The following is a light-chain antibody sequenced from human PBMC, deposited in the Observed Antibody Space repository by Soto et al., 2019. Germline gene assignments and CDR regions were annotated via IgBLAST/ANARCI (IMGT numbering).Light chain of an antibody. V-gene: IGKV3-15*01. J-gene: IGKJ2*01. CDR2: GAS. CDR3: QQYNNWPPYT. CDR1: QSVSSS. Sequence: EIVMTQSPATLSVSPGEGATLSCRASQSVSSSLAWYQQKPGQAPRLLIYGASTRATGIPARFSGSGSGTEFTLTISSLQSEDFAVYSCQQYNNWPPYTFGQGTKLEIK.